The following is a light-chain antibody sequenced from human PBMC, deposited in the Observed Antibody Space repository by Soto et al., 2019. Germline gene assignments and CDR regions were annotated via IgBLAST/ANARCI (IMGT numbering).Light chain of an antibody. CDR2: AAS. Sequence: DIQMTQSPSSLSASVGDRVTITCRASQSISSYLNWYLQKPGKAPKLLIYAASSLQSGVPSRFSGSGSGTDFTLTISSLQPEDFATYYCQQRYSTPRYPFGQGTKLEIK. CDR3: QQRYSTPRYP. V-gene: IGKV1-39*01. J-gene: IGKJ2*01. CDR1: QSISSY.